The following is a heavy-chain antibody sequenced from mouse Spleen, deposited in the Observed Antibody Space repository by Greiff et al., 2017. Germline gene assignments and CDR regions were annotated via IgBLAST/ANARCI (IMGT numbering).Heavy chain of an antibody. CDR3: ARGRDGVFDY. D-gene: IGHD3-3*01. J-gene: IGHJ2*01. CDR1: GYSITSGYY. Sequence: EVKLEESGPGLVKPSQSLSLTCSVTGYSITSGYYWNWIRQFPGNKLEWMGYISYDGSNNYNPSLKNRISITRDTSKNQFFLKLNSVTTEDTATYYCARGRDGVFDYWGQGTTLTVSS. V-gene: IGHV3-6*01. CDR2: ISYDGSN.